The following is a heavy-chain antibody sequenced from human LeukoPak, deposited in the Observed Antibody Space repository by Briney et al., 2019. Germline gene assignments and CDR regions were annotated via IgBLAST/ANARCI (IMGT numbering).Heavy chain of an antibody. CDR3: AKGTVVRLFDY. J-gene: IGHJ4*02. D-gene: IGHD4-23*01. V-gene: IGHV4-30-4*08. Sequence: PSESLSLTCTVSGGSISSGDYYWSWIRQPPGKGLEWIGYIYYSGSTYYNPSLKSRVTISVDTSKNQFSLKLSSVTAADTAVYYCAKGTVVRLFDYWGQGTLVTVSS. CDR2: IYYSGST. CDR1: GGSISSGDYY.